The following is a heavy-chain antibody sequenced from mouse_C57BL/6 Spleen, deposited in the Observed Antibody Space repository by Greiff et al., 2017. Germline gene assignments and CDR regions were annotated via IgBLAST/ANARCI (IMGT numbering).Heavy chain of an antibody. V-gene: IGHV6-3*01. J-gene: IGHJ2*01. D-gene: IGHD2-3*01. CDR1: GFTFSNYW. CDR3: TGGDGSLGD. CDR2: IRLKSDNYAT. Sequence: EVQGVESGGGLVQPGGSMKLSCVASGFTFSNYWMNWVRQSPEKGLEWVAQIRLKSDNYATHYAESVKGRFTISRDDSKSSVYLQMNNLRAEDAGIYYCTGGDGSLGDWGQGTTLTVSS.